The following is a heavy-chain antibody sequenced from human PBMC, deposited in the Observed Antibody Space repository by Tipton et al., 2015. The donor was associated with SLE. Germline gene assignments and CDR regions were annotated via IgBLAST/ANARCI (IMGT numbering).Heavy chain of an antibody. J-gene: IGHJ4*02. CDR3: AKTVAGAAYLFDL. CDR2: FYHSGST. D-gene: IGHD6-19*01. V-gene: IGHV4-38-2*02. Sequence: TLSLTCTVSGFSITNGSYWGWIRQSPGKGLEWIGSFYHSGSTYYNPSPNSRVTISLDTSKNQFSLKLTSVTAADTAVYYCAKTVAGAAYLFDLWGQGTLVTVSS. CDR1: GFSITNGSY.